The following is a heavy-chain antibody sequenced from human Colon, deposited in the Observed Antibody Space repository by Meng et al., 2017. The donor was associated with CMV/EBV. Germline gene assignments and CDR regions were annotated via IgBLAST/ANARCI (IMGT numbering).Heavy chain of an antibody. CDR3: ATGGGTEAAAAGVFDF. CDR2: IWSDGSQK. J-gene: IGHJ4*02. CDR1: GFIFEKYE. V-gene: IGHV3-33*08. D-gene: IGHD6-25*01. Sequence: GGSLRLSCVGSGFIFEKYEMNWVRQAPGKGLEWVASIWSDGSQKFFADSVKGRFTISRDNSKNMQFLEMNSLRDEDTAVYFCATGGGTEAAAAGVFDFWGQGTLVTVSS.